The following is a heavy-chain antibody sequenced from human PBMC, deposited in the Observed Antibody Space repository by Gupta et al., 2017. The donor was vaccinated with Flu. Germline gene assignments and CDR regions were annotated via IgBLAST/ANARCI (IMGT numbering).Heavy chain of an antibody. Sequence: APGKGLEWVAAISYDGRNKYYTDSVKGRFNVSRDNPKNTVYLQMKSLRAEDTAVYYCAKVGYSYGFGLGYFDFWGRGTLVTVSS. D-gene: IGHD5-18*01. V-gene: IGHV3-30*18. CDR2: ISYDGRNK. J-gene: IGHJ2*01. CDR3: AKVGYSYGFGLGYFDF.